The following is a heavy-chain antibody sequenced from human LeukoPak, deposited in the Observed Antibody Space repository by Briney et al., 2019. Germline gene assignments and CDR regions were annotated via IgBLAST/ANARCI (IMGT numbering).Heavy chain of an antibody. CDR1: GYTFTSYY. D-gene: IGHD1-26*01. CDR3: ARGVGATFDAFDI. V-gene: IGHV1-46*01. Sequence: GASVKVSCKASGYTFTSYYMHWVRQAPGQGLEWLGIINPSGGITSYAQRFQGGVTMTRDTSTSTLYMELSSLRSEDTAVYYCARGVGATFDAFDIWGQGTMVTVSS. J-gene: IGHJ3*02. CDR2: INPSGGIT.